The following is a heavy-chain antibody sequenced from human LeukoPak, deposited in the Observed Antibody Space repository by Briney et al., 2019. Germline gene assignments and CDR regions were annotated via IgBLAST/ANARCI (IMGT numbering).Heavy chain of an antibody. CDR2: ISSSGSTI. Sequence: PGGSLRLSCAASGFTFSSYEMNWVRQAPGKGLEWVSYISSSGSTIYYADSVKGRFTISRDNAKNSLYLQMNSLRAVDTAVYYCARDPHTAMVPWYMDVWGKGTTVTVSS. V-gene: IGHV3-48*03. D-gene: IGHD5-18*01. J-gene: IGHJ6*03. CDR3: ARDPHTAMVPWYMDV. CDR1: GFTFSSYE.